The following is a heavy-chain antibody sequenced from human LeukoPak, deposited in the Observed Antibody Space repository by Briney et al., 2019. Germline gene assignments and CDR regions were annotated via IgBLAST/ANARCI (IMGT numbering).Heavy chain of an antibody. CDR2: ISAYNGNT. D-gene: IGHD2-2*01. Sequence: GASVKVSCKASGYTFTSYGISWVRQAPGQGLEWMGWISAYNGNTNYAQKLQGRVTMTTDTSTSTAFMELRSLRSDDTAVYYCARDRRSGYCSSTSCYLYDYWGQGTLVTVSS. V-gene: IGHV1-18*01. CDR3: ARDRRSGYCSSTSCYLYDY. CDR1: GYTFTSYG. J-gene: IGHJ4*02.